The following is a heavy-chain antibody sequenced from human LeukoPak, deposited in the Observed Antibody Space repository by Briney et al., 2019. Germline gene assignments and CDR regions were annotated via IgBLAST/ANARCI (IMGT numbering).Heavy chain of an antibody. Sequence: ASVKVPCKASGYTFTSYGISWVRQAPGQGLEWMGWISAYNGNTNYAQKHQGRVTMTTDTSTSTAYMELRSLRSDDTAVYYCARIGDYYDSSGYYWWGLFDYWGQGTLVTVSS. CDR2: ISAYNGNT. J-gene: IGHJ4*02. D-gene: IGHD3-22*01. CDR1: GYTFTSYG. CDR3: ARIGDYYDSSGYYWWGLFDY. V-gene: IGHV1-18*01.